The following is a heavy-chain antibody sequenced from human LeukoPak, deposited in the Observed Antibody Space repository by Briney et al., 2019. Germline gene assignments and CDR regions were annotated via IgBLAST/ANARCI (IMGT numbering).Heavy chain of an antibody. Sequence: GGFLRLSCAGSGFTFRNYEMSWVRQAPGKGLEWVSHISRDGSTVYYRDSVKGRFTISRDNVKNSLYLHMNSLRVEDTGVYYCARDLGDWYTSGFDDWGQGSLVIVSS. V-gene: IGHV3-48*03. CDR2: ISRDGSTV. D-gene: IGHD3-10*01. J-gene: IGHJ4*02. CDR3: ARDLGDWYTSGFDD. CDR1: GFTFRNYE.